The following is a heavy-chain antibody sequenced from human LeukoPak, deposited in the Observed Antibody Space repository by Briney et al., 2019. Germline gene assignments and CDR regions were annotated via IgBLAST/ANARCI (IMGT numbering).Heavy chain of an antibody. CDR1: GGSISSYY. J-gene: IGHJ5*02. V-gene: IGHV4-4*07. CDR3: ARDLWFGESLRWFDP. CDR2: IYTSGST. Sequence: PSETLSLTCTVSGGSISSYYWSWIRQPAGKGLEWIGRIYTSGSTNYNPSLKSRVTMSVDTSKNQFSLKLSSVTAADTAVYYCARDLWFGESLRWFDPWGQGTLVTVSS. D-gene: IGHD3-10*01.